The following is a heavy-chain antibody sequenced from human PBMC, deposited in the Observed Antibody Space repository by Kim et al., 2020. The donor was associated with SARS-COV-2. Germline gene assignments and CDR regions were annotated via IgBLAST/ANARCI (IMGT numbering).Heavy chain of an antibody. V-gene: IGHV3-11*06. D-gene: IGHD2-21*02. CDR3: ARAYCGGDCYSVAFDI. Sequence: SVKGRFTISRDNTKNSLYLQMNSLRAEDTAVYYCARAYCGGDCYSVAFDIWGQGTMVTVSS. J-gene: IGHJ3*02.